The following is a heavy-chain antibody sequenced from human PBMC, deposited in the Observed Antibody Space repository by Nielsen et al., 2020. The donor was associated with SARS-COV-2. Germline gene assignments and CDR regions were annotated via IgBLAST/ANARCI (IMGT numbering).Heavy chain of an antibody. Sequence: SQTLSLTCTPSGGSITGYFWSWTRQPPGKGLEWIGYVYYSGSTNYNPSLKSRVTTSVDTSKNRFSLKLSSVTAADTAVYYCARADVVIVPAAISRGGDSYYYYMDVWGKGTTVTVSS. J-gene: IGHJ6*03. CDR2: VYYSGST. CDR1: GGSITGYF. V-gene: IGHV4-59*08. CDR3: ARADVVIVPAAISRGGDSYYYYMDV. D-gene: IGHD2-2*02.